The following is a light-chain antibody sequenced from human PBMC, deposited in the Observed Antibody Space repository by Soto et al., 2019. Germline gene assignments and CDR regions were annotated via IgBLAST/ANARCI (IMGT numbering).Light chain of an antibody. CDR1: QSIGTW. J-gene: IGKJ5*01. CDR3: QEYNSYPVS. Sequence: DIQVTQSPATLSAFVGDRVTISCRARQSIGTWLAWYQQKPGKAPKLLLYDASTLESGAPSRFSGSGSGTEFTLTISSLQPEDVATYYCQEYNSYPVSFGQGTRLDI. V-gene: IGKV1-5*01. CDR2: DAS.